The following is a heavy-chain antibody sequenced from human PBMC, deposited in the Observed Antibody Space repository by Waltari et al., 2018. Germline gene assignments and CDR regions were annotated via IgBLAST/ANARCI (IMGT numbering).Heavy chain of an antibody. CDR3: AKVRVPAVMYNWFDP. J-gene: IGHJ5*02. CDR1: GDSLAPNHW. Sequence: QVKLQESGPGLVKPSGTLSLTCTVSGDSLAPNHWWSWVRQSPGKGLEWIGEIYHSGDSNYNPSLQSRVTISLDKSKNQISLKLTSVTAADTAVYYCAKVRVPAVMYNWFDPWGQGTLVTVSS. V-gene: IGHV4-4*02. CDR2: IYHSGDS. D-gene: IGHD2-2*01.